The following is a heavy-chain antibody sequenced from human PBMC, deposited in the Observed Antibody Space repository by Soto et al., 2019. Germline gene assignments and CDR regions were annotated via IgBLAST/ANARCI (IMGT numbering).Heavy chain of an antibody. CDR3: AKDPPNGVVAGPFDY. Sequence: GGSLRLSCAASGFTFSSYAMSWVRQAPGKGLGWASAISGSGGSTYYADFVKGRFTISRDNSKNTLYLQMNSLRAEDTAVYYCAKDPPNGVVAGPFDYWGQGTLVTVSS. D-gene: IGHD2-15*01. J-gene: IGHJ4*02. V-gene: IGHV3-23*01. CDR1: GFTFSSYA. CDR2: ISGSGGST.